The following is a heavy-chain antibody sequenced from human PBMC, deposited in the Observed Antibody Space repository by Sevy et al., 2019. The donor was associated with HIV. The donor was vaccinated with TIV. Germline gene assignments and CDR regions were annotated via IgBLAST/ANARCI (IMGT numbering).Heavy chain of an antibody. J-gene: IGHJ4*02. CDR3: AREVENYYFDY. D-gene: IGHD1-1*01. CDR1: GFTFSSYG. Sequence: GGSLRLSCAASGFTFSSYGMHWVRQAPGKGLEWVAVISYDGSNKYYADSVKGRFTISRDNSKNTPYLQMNSLRAEDTAVYYCAREVENYYFDYWGQGTLVTVSS. V-gene: IGHV3-30*03. CDR2: ISYDGSNK.